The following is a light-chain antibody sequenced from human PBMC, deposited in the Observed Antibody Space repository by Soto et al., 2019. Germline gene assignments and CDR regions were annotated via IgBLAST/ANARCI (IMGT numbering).Light chain of an antibody. V-gene: IGLV2-8*01. J-gene: IGLJ1*01. Sequence: QSVLTQPPSASGSPGQSVTISCTGTSSDVGGYNFVAWYQQHPGKAPKLMISEVSKRPSGVPDRFSGSKSGNTASLTVSGLQAEDEADYYCSSYAGSNIFVFGTGNKLTVL. CDR3: SSYAGSNIFV. CDR1: SSDVGGYNF. CDR2: EVS.